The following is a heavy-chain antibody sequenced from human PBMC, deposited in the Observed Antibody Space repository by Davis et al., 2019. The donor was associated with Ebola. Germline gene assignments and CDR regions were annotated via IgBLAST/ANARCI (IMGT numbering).Heavy chain of an antibody. V-gene: IGHV1-8*01. D-gene: IGHD5-18*01. J-gene: IGHJ4*02. CDR1: GYTFISYD. CDR3: ARGTRDTAL. CDR2: MNPNSGNT. Sequence: AASVKVSCKASGYTFISYDMNWVRQAPGQGLEWMGWMNPNSGNTGYAQKFQGRVTMTRNTSITTAYMELSSLRSDDSAVYYCARGTRDTALWGQGTLVTVSS.